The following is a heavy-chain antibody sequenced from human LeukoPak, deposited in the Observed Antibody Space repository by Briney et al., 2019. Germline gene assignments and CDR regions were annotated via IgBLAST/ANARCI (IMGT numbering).Heavy chain of an antibody. CDR2: ISYDGSNK. J-gene: IGHJ4*02. CDR3: AKDRIAAAGVYYFDY. D-gene: IGHD6-13*01. V-gene: IGHV3-30*18. CDR1: GFTFSSYG. Sequence: GGSLRLSCAASGFTFSSYGMHWVRQAPGKGLEWVAVISYDGSNKYYADSVKGRFTISRDSSKNTLYLQMNSLRAEDTAVYYCAKDRIAAAGVYYFDYWGQGTLVTVSS.